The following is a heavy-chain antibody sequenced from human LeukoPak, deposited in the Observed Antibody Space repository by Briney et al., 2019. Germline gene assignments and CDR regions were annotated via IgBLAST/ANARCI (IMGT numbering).Heavy chain of an antibody. CDR2: IKYDGTTT. CDR1: GFTFSSYW. CDR3: ARGASSAYYVDY. J-gene: IGHJ4*02. Sequence: GGSLRLSCAASGFTFSSYWMHWVRQAPGKGLVWVSRIKYDGTTTTYADSVKGRFSISRDNAKNTVDLQMNSLRDEDTAVYYCARGASSAYYVDYWGQGTLLTVPS. D-gene: IGHD3-22*01. V-gene: IGHV3-74*01.